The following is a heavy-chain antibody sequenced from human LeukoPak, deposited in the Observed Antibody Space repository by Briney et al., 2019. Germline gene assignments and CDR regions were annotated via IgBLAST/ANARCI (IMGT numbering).Heavy chain of an antibody. J-gene: IGHJ4*02. CDR3: ARDLDYYGSGSYGD. D-gene: IGHD3-10*01. V-gene: IGHV1-2*06. CDR1: GYTFTGYY. Sequence: ASVKVSCKASGYTFTGYYMHWVRQAPGQGLEWMGRINPNSGGTNYAQKFQGRVTMTRDTSISTAYMELSGLRSDDTAVYYCARDLDYYGSGSYGDWGQGTLVTVSS. CDR2: INPNSGGT.